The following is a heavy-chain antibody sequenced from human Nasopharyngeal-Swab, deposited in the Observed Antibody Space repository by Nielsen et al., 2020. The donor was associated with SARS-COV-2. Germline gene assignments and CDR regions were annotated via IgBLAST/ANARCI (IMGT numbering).Heavy chain of an antibody. Sequence: WIRQPPGKALEWLAHIFSNDEKSYSTSLKSRLTISKDTSKSQVVLTMTNMDPVDTATYYCARNDYGDRDFDYWGQGTLVTVSS. CDR2: IFSNDEK. J-gene: IGHJ4*02. D-gene: IGHD4-17*01. V-gene: IGHV2-26*01. CDR3: ARNDYGDRDFDY.